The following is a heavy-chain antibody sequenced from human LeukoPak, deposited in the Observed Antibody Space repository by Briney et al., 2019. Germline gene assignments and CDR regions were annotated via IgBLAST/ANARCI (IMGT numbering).Heavy chain of an antibody. D-gene: IGHD2/OR15-2a*01. CDR1: GGSISSYY. CDR2: IYTSGST. CDR3: ARGGEYGNIVETGSEYFQH. J-gene: IGHJ1*01. V-gene: IGHV4-4*07. Sequence: SETLSLTCTVSGGSISSYYWSWIRQPAGKGLEWIGRIYTSGSTNYNPSLKSRVTMSVDTSKNQFSLKLSSVTAADTAVYYCARGGEYGNIVETGSEYFQHWGQGTLVTVSS.